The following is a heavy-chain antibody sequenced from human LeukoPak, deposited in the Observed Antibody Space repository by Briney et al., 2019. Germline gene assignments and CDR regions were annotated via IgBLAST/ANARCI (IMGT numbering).Heavy chain of an antibody. V-gene: IGHV3-7*01. CDR2: IKEDGSEK. Sequence: GGSLRLSCAASGFTFSTYWMSWVRQAPGKGLEWVANIKEDGSEKYYVDSVRGRFAISRDNAKNSLYLQMNSLRAEDTAVYYCARLTKNAYDSSGGFDYWGQGTLVTVSS. CDR1: GFTFSTYW. D-gene: IGHD3-22*01. J-gene: IGHJ4*02. CDR3: ARLTKNAYDSSGGFDY.